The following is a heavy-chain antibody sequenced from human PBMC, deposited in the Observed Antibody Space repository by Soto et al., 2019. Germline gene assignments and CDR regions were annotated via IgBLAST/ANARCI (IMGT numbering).Heavy chain of an antibody. CDR3: AFHVSESTQDFRGFDI. D-gene: IGHD3-10*01. CDR2: TYYRGST. J-gene: IGHJ3*02. V-gene: IGHV4-39*01. CDR1: GGSIISPNYY. Sequence: QLQLQESGPGLVKPSDTLSLSCSVSGGSIISPNYYWDWIRQSPGTGLEWIGTTYYRGSTQYNPALRGRVTATADTSKIRCCRPVTSFTSADTAVYYCAFHVSESTQDFRGFDIWGQGTTVTVSS.